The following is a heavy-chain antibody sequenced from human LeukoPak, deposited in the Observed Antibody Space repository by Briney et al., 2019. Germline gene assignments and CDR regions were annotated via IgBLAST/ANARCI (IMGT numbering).Heavy chain of an antibody. Sequence: PSETLSLTCTVAGGSISSYYWSWIRQPPGQGLEWIGYIYYSGTTNYNPSLKSRVTISVDTSKNQFSLKLSSVTAADTAVYYCARGSGWYGYWGQGTLVTVSS. J-gene: IGHJ4*02. CDR2: IYYSGTT. V-gene: IGHV4-59*01. D-gene: IGHD6-19*01. CDR3: ARGSGWYGY. CDR1: GGSISSYY.